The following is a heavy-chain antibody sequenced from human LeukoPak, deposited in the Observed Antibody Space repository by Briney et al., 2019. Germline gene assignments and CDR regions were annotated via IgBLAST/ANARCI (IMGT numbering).Heavy chain of an antibody. CDR3: ARVSIVESAWNDDYYYMDV. CDR2: IYYSGST. CDR1: GGSVSSGSYY. J-gene: IGHJ6*03. D-gene: IGHD1-1*01. V-gene: IGHV4-61*01. Sequence: PSETLSLTCTVSGGSVSSGSYYWSWIRQPPGKGLEWIGYIYYSGSTNYNPSLKSRVTISVDTSKNQFSLKLSSVTAADTAVYYCARVSIVESAWNDDYYYMDVWGKGTTVTVSS.